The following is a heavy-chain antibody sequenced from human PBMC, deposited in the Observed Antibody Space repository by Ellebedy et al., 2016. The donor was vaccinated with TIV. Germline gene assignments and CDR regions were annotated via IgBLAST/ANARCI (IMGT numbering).Heavy chain of an antibody. CDR2: ISYDGRNE. CDR1: GFNFTRYG. D-gene: IGHD6-6*01. V-gene: IGHV3-30*18. Sequence: GGSLRLSXAASGFNFTRYGMHWVRQAPGRGLEWVAVISYDGRNEYYADSVKGRFTISRDDSKNTLYLQMNSLRPEDTAVYYCAKDIARRYYYYMDVWGKGTTVTVSS. J-gene: IGHJ6*03. CDR3: AKDIARRYYYYMDV.